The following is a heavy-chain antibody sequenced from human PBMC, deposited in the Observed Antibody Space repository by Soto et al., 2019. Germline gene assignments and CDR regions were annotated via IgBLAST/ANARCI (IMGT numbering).Heavy chain of an antibody. CDR3: ARHSAYFFDSGSYFRNWFDP. CDR2: IYYTGST. D-gene: IGHD3-10*01. V-gene: IGHV4-39*01. Sequence: SETLSLTCTVSGDSISSSSHYWGWIRQPPGAGLEWIGTIYYTGSTYYNPSLEGRVSMSIDTSTNQLSLTLSFVTAADTAVYYCARHSAYFFDSGSYFRNWFDPWGQGTQVTVSS. J-gene: IGHJ5*02. CDR1: GDSISSSSHY.